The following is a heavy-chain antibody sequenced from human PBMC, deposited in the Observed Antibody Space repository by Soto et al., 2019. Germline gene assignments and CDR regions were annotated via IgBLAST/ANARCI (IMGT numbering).Heavy chain of an antibody. CDR2: INPNSGGT. J-gene: IGHJ5*02. CDR3: AGEQVAATGNDWFGR. V-gene: IGHV1-2*02. CDR1: GYTFTGYY. D-gene: IGHD6-13*01. Sequence: ASVKVSCKASGYTFTGYYMHWVRQAPGQGLEWMGWINPNSGGTNYAQKFQGRVTMTRDTSISTAYMELSRLRSDDTAVYYCAGEQVAATGNDWFGRWGQGTLVTVSS.